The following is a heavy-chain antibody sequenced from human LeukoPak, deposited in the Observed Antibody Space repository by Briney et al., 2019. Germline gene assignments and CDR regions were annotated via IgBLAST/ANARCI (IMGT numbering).Heavy chain of an antibody. CDR2: IKQDGSEK. CDR3: ARRGGSSSRRSPIDY. CDR1: GFTFSDYW. Sequence: GGSLRLSCAASGFTFSDYWMTWIRQAPGKGPEWVANIKQDGSEKYYVDSVRGRFTISRDNAKNSLFLQMNSLRVEDTAVYCARRGGSSSRRSPIDYWGQGTLVTVSS. D-gene: IGHD6-6*01. J-gene: IGHJ4*02. V-gene: IGHV3-7*01.